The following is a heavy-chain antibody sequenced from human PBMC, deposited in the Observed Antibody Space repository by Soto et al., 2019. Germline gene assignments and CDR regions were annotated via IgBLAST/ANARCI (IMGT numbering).Heavy chain of an antibody. Sequence: LRLSCAASGFTVSSNYMSWVRQAPGKGLEWVSVIYSGGSTYYADSVKGRFTISRDNSKNTLYLQMNSLRAEDTAVYYCARDLIGGGTANYYYGTDVWGQGTTVTVSS. V-gene: IGHV3-53*01. D-gene: IGHD2-8*01. J-gene: IGHJ6*02. CDR1: GFTVSSNY. CDR2: IYSGGST. CDR3: ARDLIGGGTANYYYGTDV.